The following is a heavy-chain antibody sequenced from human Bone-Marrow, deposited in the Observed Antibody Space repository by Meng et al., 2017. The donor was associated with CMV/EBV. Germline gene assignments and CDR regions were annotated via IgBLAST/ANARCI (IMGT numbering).Heavy chain of an antibody. D-gene: IGHD6-6*01. CDR3: ASIAARPGSDY. CDR1: GFIFSDYS. V-gene: IGHV3-74*01. J-gene: IGHJ4*02. Sequence: GGSLRLSCAASGFIFSDYSMNWIRQAPGKGLVWVSRINSDGSSTSYADSVKGRFTISRDNAKNTLYLQMNSLRAEDTAVYYCASIAARPGSDYWGQGTLVTVSS. CDR2: INSDGSST.